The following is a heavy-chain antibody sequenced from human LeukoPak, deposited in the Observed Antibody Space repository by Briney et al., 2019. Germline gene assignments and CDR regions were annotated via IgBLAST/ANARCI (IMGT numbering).Heavy chain of an antibody. D-gene: IGHD1-26*01. Sequence: GGSLRLSCAASGFTFSSYSVNWVRQAPGKGLEWVAFIISSSSTIYYADSVKGRFTISRDNAKNSLYLQMNSLRDEDTAVYYCVRGRGFISGTYYFDYWGQGTLVTVSS. J-gene: IGHJ4*02. CDR1: GFTFSSYS. CDR2: IISSSSTI. CDR3: VRGRGFISGTYYFDY. V-gene: IGHV3-48*02.